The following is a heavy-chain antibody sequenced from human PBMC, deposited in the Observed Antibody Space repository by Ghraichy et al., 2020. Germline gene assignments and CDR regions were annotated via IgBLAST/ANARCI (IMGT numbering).Heavy chain of an antibody. V-gene: IGHV3-23*01. J-gene: IGHJ4*02. D-gene: IGHD3-9*01. CDR1: GFTFSNYA. CDR2: ISGSGDST. CDR3: AKDHSGTSAYYGICVDC. Sequence: GGSLRLSCAASGFTFSNYAMSYVRQAPGKGLEWVSAISGSGDSTYYADSVKGRFTISRDNSENTLYLQMNSLRAEDTAVYYCAKDHSGTSAYYGICVDCWGQGTLVTVSS.